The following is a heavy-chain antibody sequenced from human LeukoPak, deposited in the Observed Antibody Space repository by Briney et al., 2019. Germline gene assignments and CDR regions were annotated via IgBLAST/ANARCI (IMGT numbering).Heavy chain of an antibody. J-gene: IGHJ4*02. Sequence: ASVKVSCKASGGTFSSYAISWVRQAPGQGLEWMGRIIPILGIANYAQKFQGRVTITADESTSTAYMELSSLRSEDTAVYYCATEDYYDSSGYYYDYWGQGTLVTVSS. CDR2: IIPILGIA. D-gene: IGHD3-22*01. CDR1: GGTFSSYA. V-gene: IGHV1-69*04. CDR3: ATEDYYDSSGYYYDY.